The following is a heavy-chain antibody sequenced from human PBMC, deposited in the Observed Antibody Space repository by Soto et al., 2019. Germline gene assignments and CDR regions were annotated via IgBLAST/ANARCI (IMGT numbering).Heavy chain of an antibody. CDR2: ISTGGAYM. D-gene: IGHD2-21*01. CDR3: ARDIASPGGDYFDS. Sequence: EVQLVESGGGLVQAGGSLRLFCTASGFTCRNYNMNWVRQAPGKGLEWVSSISTGGAYMFYADSVKGRFTISRDNAQNSLFLQIDSPRAEDTAVYYCARDIASPGGDYFDSWGQGTLVTVSS. J-gene: IGHJ4*02. V-gene: IGHV3-21*06. CDR1: GFTCRNYN.